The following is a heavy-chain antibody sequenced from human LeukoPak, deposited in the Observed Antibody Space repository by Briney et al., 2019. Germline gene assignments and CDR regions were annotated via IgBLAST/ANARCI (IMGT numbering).Heavy chain of an antibody. CDR1: GVPISIYH. Sequence: PSETLSLTCNVAGVPISIYHWSWIRQAPGKGLEWIGYISYSGENNYNPSLKSRVTISQDTSTNQFTLKLTSVTAADTAIYYCASAPNENFFDYWGQGTLVTVSS. J-gene: IGHJ4*02. V-gene: IGHV4-59*01. CDR2: ISYSGEN. CDR3: ASAPNENFFDY.